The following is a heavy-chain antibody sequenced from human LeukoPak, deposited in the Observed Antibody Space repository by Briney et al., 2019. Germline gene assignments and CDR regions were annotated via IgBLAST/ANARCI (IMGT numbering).Heavy chain of an antibody. V-gene: IGHV3-30*04. CDR1: GFTFSNYA. Sequence: GRSLRLSCAASGFTFSNYAMDWVRQAPGKGLEWVAVISKDGSMKYYADSVQGRFTVPRDNSENTLHLQMNSLKTEDTAVYYCAGESFDIWGQGTMVTVSS. J-gene: IGHJ3*02. CDR3: AGESFDI. CDR2: ISKDGSMK.